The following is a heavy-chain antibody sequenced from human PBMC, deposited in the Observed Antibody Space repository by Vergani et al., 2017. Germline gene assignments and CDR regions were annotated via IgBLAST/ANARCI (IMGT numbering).Heavy chain of an antibody. CDR2: ISGSGGST. Sequence: EVQLLESGGGLVQPGGSLRLSCAASGFTFSSYAMSWVRQAPGKGLEWVSAISGSGGSTYYADSVKGRFTISRDNSKNTLYLQMNSLRAEDTAVYYCARGGRLAAIRPNNWFDPWGQGVLVTVSS. J-gene: IGHJ5*02. CDR3: ARGGRLAAIRPNNWFDP. CDR1: GFTFSSYA. V-gene: IGHV3-23*01. D-gene: IGHD3-9*01.